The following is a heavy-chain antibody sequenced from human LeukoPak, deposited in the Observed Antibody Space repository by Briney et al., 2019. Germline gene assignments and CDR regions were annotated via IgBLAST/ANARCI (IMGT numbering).Heavy chain of an antibody. J-gene: IGHJ6*03. D-gene: IGHD3-9*01. CDR3: AKGVKVPLLRYFSYYMDV. Sequence: GGSLRLSCAASGFTFSSYSMMWVRQAPGKGLEWVSYISSSSTTIHYADSVKGRFTISRDNAKNSVYLQMNSLRAEDTAVYYCAKGVKVPLLRYFSYYMDVWGKGTTVTISS. V-gene: IGHV3-48*01. CDR1: GFTFSSYS. CDR2: ISSSSTTI.